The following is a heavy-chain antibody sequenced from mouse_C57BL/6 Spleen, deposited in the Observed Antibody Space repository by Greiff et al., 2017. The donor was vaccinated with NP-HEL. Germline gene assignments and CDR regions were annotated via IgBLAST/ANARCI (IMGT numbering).Heavy chain of an antibody. CDR3: ARWYYGSSPAWFAY. V-gene: IGHV1-55*01. CDR2: IYPGSGST. CDR1: GYTFTSYW. D-gene: IGHD1-1*01. Sequence: QVQLQQPGAELVKPGASVKMSCKASGYTFTSYWITWVKQRPGQGLEWIGDIYPGSGSTNYNEKFKSKATLTVDTSSSTAYMQLSSLTSEDSAFYYCARWYYGSSPAWFAYWGQGTLVTVSA. J-gene: IGHJ3*01.